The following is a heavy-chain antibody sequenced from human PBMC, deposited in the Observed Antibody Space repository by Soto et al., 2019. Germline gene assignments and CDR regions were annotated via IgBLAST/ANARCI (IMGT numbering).Heavy chain of an antibody. CDR1: GFTFSYYG. D-gene: IGHD3-10*01. CDR3: VLSDFSGSGREDVYYHGMDV. J-gene: IGHJ6*02. CDR2: IWYDGSNK. V-gene: IGHV3-33*01. Sequence: GGSLRLSCVASGFTFSYYGMHWVRQAPGKVLEWVAVIWYDGSNKYYGDSVKGRFTISRDNSKNTLYLQMNSLRAEDTAVYYCVLSDFSGSGREDVYYHGMDVWGQGTTVNVSS.